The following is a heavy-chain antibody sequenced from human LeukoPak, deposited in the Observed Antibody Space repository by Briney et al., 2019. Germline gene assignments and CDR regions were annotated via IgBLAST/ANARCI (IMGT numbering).Heavy chain of an antibody. Sequence: PGGSLRLSCAASGFTFSDYYMTWIRQTPGKGLEWISFISGSGSTILYADSVKGRFTISRDNAKNSLYLQMNSLRAEDTAVYYCARGRSVAGTIQDAFDIWGQGTMVTVSS. CDR2: ISGSGSTI. V-gene: IGHV3-11*04. CDR3: ARGRSVAGTIQDAFDI. D-gene: IGHD6-19*01. CDR1: GFTFSDYY. J-gene: IGHJ3*02.